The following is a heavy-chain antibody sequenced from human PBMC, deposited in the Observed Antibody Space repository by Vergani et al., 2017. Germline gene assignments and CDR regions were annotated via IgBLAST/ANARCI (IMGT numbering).Heavy chain of an antibody. Sequence: QVQLVESGGGLVKPGGSLRLSCAASGFTFSDYYMSCIRQAPGKGLEWVSYISSSGSTIYYADSLQGRFTISRDNAKNALYLQMNSLRGEDTAVYYCARQYSSTSVRAFDCWVQGTKLAV. D-gene: IGHD2-2*01. CDR3: ARQYSSTSVRAFDC. J-gene: IGHJ3*01. V-gene: IGHV3-11*01. CDR1: GFTFSDYY. CDR2: ISSSGSTI.